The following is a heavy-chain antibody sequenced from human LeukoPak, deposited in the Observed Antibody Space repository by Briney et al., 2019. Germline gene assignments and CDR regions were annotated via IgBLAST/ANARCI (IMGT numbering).Heavy chain of an antibody. CDR2: IYYSGST. Sequence: SETLSLTCTVSGGSISSSSYYWGWIRQPPGKGLEWIGYIYYSGSTNYSPSLKSRVTISVDTSKNQFSLKLSSVTAADTAMYYCARVTGYVIEDYFDYWGQGTLVTVSS. CDR1: GGSISSSSYY. D-gene: IGHD3-22*01. CDR3: ARVTGYVIEDYFDY. V-gene: IGHV4-61*05. J-gene: IGHJ4*02.